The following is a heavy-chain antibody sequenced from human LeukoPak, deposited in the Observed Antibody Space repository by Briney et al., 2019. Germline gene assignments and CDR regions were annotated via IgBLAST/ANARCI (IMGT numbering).Heavy chain of an antibody. D-gene: IGHD3-10*01. V-gene: IGHV3-53*01. Sequence: GGSLRLSCAASGFTVSSNYMSWVRQAPGKGLEWVSLIYSGGNTYYADSVKGRFTISRDNSKNTLYLQMNSLRAEDTAVYYCASGLWFGELLYEDVWGQGTTVTVSS. CDR1: GFTVSSNY. CDR2: IYSGGNT. J-gene: IGHJ6*02. CDR3: ASGLWFGELLYEDV.